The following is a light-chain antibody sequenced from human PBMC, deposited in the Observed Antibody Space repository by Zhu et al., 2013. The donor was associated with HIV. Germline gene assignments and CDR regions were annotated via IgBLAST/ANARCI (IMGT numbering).Light chain of an antibody. V-gene: IGKV1-17*01. CDR2: AAS. J-gene: IGKJ3*01. CDR1: RDIGND. CDR3: QRYNNAPRVT. Sequence: DIQMTQSPSSLSASVGDRVTITCRASRDIGNDLGWYQQKPGKAPKRLIYAASNLQSGVPSRFSGSGSGTAFTLTISSLQPEDVATYYCQRYNNAPRVTFGPGTRLDLK.